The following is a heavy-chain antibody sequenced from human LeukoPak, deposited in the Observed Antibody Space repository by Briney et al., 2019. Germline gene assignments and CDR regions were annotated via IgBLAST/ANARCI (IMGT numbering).Heavy chain of an antibody. J-gene: IGHJ5*02. CDR3: ARETSGSYFGWFDP. V-gene: IGHV4-31*02. Sequence: SETLSLTCTVSGGSISSGGYYWSWIRQHPGKGLEWIGYIYYSGSTYYNPSLKSRVTISVGTSKNQFSLKLSSVTAADTAVYYCARETSGSYFGWFDPWGQGTLVTVSS. D-gene: IGHD1-26*01. CDR1: GGSISSGGYY. CDR2: IYYSGST.